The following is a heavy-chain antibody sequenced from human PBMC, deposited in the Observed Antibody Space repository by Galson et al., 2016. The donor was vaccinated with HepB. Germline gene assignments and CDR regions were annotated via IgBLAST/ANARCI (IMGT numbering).Heavy chain of an antibody. CDR1: GFNFPNAW. CDR2: IKKDGSEK. D-gene: IGHD5-12*01. CDR3: ARVVIRRGYDLDY. J-gene: IGHJ4*02. V-gene: IGHV3-7*04. Sequence: SLRLSCAVSGFNFPNAWMHWVRQAPGKGPEWVANIKKDGSEKYYLDSVKGRFTISRDNAKNSLYLQMNSLRAEDTAVYYCARVVIRRGYDLDYWGQGTLVTVSS.